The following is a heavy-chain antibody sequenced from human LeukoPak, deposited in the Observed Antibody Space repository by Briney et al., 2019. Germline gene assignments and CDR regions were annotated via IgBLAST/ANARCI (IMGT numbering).Heavy chain of an antibody. CDR3: TSRFLGYDILTGYYGGYYFDY. CDR2: IKSKTDGGTT. CDR1: GFTLSNAW. Sequence: PGGSLRLSCAASGFTLSNAWMSWVRQAPGKGLEWVGRIKSKTDGGTTDYAAPVKGRFTISRDDSKNTLYLQMNSLKTEDTAVYYCTSRFLGYDILTGYYGGYYFDYWGQGTLVTVSS. J-gene: IGHJ4*02. D-gene: IGHD3-9*01. V-gene: IGHV3-15*01.